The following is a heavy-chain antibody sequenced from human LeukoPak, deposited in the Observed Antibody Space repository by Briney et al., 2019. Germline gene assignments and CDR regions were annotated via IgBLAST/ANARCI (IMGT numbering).Heavy chain of an antibody. J-gene: IGHJ4*02. D-gene: IGHD2-2*01. CDR3: TRVGGYQLPKFDY. CDR2: ISSSSSTI. CDR1: GFNFDTYA. V-gene: IGHV3-48*02. Sequence: GGSLRLSCAASGFNFDTYAMNWVRQAPGKGLEWISYISSSSSTIYYADSVKGRFSISRDNAKNSVYLEMNSPGDEDTAVYYCTRVGGYQLPKFDYWGRGTLVTVSS.